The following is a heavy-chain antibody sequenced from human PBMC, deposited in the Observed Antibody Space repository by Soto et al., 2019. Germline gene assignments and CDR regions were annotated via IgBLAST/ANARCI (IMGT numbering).Heavy chain of an antibody. V-gene: IGHV1-3*01. Sequence: ASVKVSCKASGYTYTNYAMHWVRQAPGQRLEWMGWINAGNGDTKYSQNFQGRVTITRDTSASTAYMELSSLRSEDTAVYYCARDPYYDFWSGSNWFDPWGQGTLVTVSS. CDR2: INAGNGDT. J-gene: IGHJ5*02. D-gene: IGHD3-3*01. CDR3: ARDPYYDFWSGSNWFDP. CDR1: GYTYTNYA.